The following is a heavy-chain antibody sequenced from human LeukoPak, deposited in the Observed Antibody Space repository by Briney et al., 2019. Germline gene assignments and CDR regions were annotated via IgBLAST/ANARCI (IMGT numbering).Heavy chain of an antibody. CDR3: ARVPYSSGWYPDFDY. CDR2: INPNSGVT. Sequence: ASVKVSCKASGYIFTDYYMHWVRQAPGQGLEWLGWINPNSGVTNYAQRFQGRVTMARDTSISTAYMELSRLRSDDTAVYYCARVPYSSGWYPDFDYWGQGTLVTVSS. J-gene: IGHJ4*02. D-gene: IGHD6-19*01. CDR1: GYIFTDYY. V-gene: IGHV1-2*02.